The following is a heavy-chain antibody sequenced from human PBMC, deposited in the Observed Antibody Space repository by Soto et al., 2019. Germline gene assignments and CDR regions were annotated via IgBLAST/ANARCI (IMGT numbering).Heavy chain of an antibody. V-gene: IGHV3-15*07. D-gene: IGHD6-19*01. CDR2: IKSKTDGGTT. CDR3: TTAGNPRWYYYYGMDV. J-gene: IGHJ6*02. CDR1: GFTFSNAW. Sequence: EVQLVESGGGLVKPGGSLRLSCAASGFTFSNAWMNWVRQAPGKGLEWVGRIKSKTDGGTTDYAAPVKGRFTISRDDSKNTLYLQMNSLKTEDTAVYYWTTAGNPRWYYYYGMDVWGQGTTVTVSS.